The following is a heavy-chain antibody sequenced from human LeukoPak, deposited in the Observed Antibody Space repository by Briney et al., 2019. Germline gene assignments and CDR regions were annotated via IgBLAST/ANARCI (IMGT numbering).Heavy chain of an antibody. CDR1: GGSISSYY. J-gene: IGHJ4*02. CDR2: IYYSGST. D-gene: IGHD3-22*01. CDR3: ARDKFAGDYDSSGYYVFDY. Sequence: SETLSLTCTVSGGSISSYYWSWIRQPPGKGLEWIGYIYYSGSTNYNPSLKSRVTISVDKSKNQFSLKLSSVTAADTAVYYCARDKFAGDYDSSGYYVFDYWGQGTLVTVSS. V-gene: IGHV4-59*12.